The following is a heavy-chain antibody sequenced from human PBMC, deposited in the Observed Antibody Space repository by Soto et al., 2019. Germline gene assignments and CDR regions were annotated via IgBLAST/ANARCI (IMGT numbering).Heavy chain of an antibody. J-gene: IGHJ4*02. CDR2: INSDGSTT. CDR1: GFTLSSYW. V-gene: IGHV3-74*01. CDR3: ARDLTGSGTY. Sequence: GSLRLSCAASGFTLSSYWENWVRQAPGKGLVWVSRINSDGSTTSYADSVKGRFTISRDNAKNTLDLQMNSLRVEDTAVYDCARDLTGSGTYWGQGTLVTVSS. D-gene: IGHD2-15*01.